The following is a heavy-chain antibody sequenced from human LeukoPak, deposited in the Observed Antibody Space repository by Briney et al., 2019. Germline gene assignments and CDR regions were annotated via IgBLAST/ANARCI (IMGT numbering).Heavy chain of an antibody. CDR3: AREGGGTGIDLRD. V-gene: IGHV4-59*01. Sequence: SETLSLTCTVSGGSISSYYWSWIRQSPGKGLECIGYIHYTGSTNYNPSLKSRVTISVDTSKNQFSLKLSSVTAADTAVYYCAREGGGTGIDLRDWGQGTLVTVSS. CDR2: IHYTGST. D-gene: IGHD1-1*01. CDR1: GGSISSYY. J-gene: IGHJ4*02.